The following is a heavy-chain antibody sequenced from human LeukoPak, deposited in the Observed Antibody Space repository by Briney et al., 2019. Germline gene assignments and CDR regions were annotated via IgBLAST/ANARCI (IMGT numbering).Heavy chain of an antibody. Sequence: GGSLRLSCAASGFTFTDFYMSWIRQAPGKGLEWLSDISRSSTDTNYADSVKGRFTISRDNAKNSLFLQLNSLRAEDTAVYYCARKTYYYDSGSYSKSYYFDYGRQGTLVTVSS. V-gene: IGHV3-11*06. D-gene: IGHD3-10*01. CDR1: GFTFTDFY. J-gene: IGHJ4*02. CDR2: ISRSSTDT. CDR3: ARKTYYYDSGSYSKSYYFDY.